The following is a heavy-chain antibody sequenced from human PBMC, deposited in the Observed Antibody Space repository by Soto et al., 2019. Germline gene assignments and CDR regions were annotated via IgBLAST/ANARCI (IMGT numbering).Heavy chain of an antibody. Sequence: PSETLSLTCSVSGGSMRSYYWNWLRQPAGKGLEWIGRIYSRGDTNYNPSVKSRVTMSVDTSKNEFSLRLNSVTAADTAVYYCAGIGEDVYYGMDVWGQGTTVTVSS. CDR1: GGSMRSYY. CDR2: IYSRGDT. J-gene: IGHJ6*02. V-gene: IGHV4-4*07. D-gene: IGHD2-21*01. CDR3: AGIGEDVYYGMDV.